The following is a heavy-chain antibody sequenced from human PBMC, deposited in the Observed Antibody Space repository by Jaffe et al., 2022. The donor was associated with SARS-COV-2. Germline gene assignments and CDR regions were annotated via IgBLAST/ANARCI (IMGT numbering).Heavy chain of an antibody. Sequence: QVQLQESGPGLVKPSQTLSLTCTVSGGSISSGSYYWSWIRQPAGKGLEWIGRIYTSGSTNYNPSLKSRVTISVDTSKNQFSLKLSSVTAADTAVYYCARLNDEGITGTQELWGQGTLVTVSS. CDR1: GGSISSGSYY. CDR2: IYTSGST. D-gene: IGHD1-20*01. J-gene: IGHJ4*02. V-gene: IGHV4-61*02. CDR3: ARLNDEGITGTQEL.